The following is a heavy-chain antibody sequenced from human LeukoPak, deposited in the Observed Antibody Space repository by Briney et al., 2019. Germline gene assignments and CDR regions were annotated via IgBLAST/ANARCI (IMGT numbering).Heavy chain of an antibody. Sequence: PSQTLSLTCTVSGGSISSGSYYWSWIRQPAGKGLEWIGRIYTSGSTNYNPSLKSRVTISVDTSKNQFSLKLSSVTAADTAVYYCAREWIDRSPDAFDIWGQGTMVTVSS. CDR1: GGSISSGSYY. V-gene: IGHV4-61*02. CDR3: AREWIDRSPDAFDI. J-gene: IGHJ3*02. CDR2: IYTSGST. D-gene: IGHD2-2*03.